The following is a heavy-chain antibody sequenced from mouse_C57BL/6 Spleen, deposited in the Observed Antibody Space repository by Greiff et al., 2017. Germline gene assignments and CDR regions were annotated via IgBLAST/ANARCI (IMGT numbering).Heavy chain of an antibody. J-gene: IGHJ2*01. D-gene: IGHD3-2*02. CDR3: ARSLDSSGYRGVFDY. CDR2: INPNNGGT. CDR1: GYTFTDYY. V-gene: IGHV1-26*01. Sequence: EVQLQQSGPELVKPGASVKISCKASGYTFTDYYMNWVKQSHGKSLEWIGDINPNNGGTSYNQKFKGKATLTVDKSSSTAYMELRSLTSEDSAVYYFARSLDSSGYRGVFDYWGQGTTLTVSS.